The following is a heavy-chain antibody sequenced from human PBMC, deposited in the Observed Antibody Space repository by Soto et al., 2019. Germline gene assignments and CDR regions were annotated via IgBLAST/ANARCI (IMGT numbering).Heavy chain of an antibody. CDR1: GGSMSSYY. CDR2: IYYSGST. CDR3: ARVVTTVTGYYYYYMDV. J-gene: IGHJ6*03. D-gene: IGHD4-4*01. Sequence: PSETLSLTCTVSGGSMSSYYWSWIRQPPGKGLEWVGYIYYSGSTNYNPSLESRGTISVDTSKNQFSLKLSSVTAADTAVYYCARVVTTVTGYYYYYMDVWGKGTTVTVSS. V-gene: IGHV4-59*12.